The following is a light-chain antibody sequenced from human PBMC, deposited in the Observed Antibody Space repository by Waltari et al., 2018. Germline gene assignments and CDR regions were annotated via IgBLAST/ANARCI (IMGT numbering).Light chain of an antibody. V-gene: IGKV3-20*01. CDR1: QSVISSY. Sequence: EIVLTQSPGTLSWSPGERATLPCRASQSVISSYLAWYQQKPGQAPMLLIYGASSRATGIPDRVSGSGSGTDFTLTISRLEPEDFAVYYCQQYGSSLWTFGQGTKVEIK. J-gene: IGKJ1*01. CDR3: QQYGSSLWT. CDR2: GAS.